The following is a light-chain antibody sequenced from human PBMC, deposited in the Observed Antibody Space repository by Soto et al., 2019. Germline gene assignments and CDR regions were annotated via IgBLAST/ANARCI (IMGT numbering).Light chain of an antibody. V-gene: IGKV3-15*01. CDR3: QQYNNWPQLT. J-gene: IGKJ4*01. CDR2: GAT. CDR1: QRVGSN. Sequence: EIVMSQSPATLSVSPGERATVSRWASQRVGSNLAGYQQKPRQAPRLLIYGATSRATASPARFSGSGSGTEVTRTISSLPSEDFAVYYCQQYNNWPQLTFGGGTKVDI.